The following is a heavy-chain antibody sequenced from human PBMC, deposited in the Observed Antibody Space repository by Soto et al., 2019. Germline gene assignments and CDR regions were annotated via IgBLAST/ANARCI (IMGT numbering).Heavy chain of an antibody. CDR2: ISGSGGST. V-gene: IGHV3-23*01. J-gene: IGHJ4*02. Sequence: EVQLLESGGGLVQPGGSLRLSCAASGFTFSSYAMSWVRQAPGKGLEWVSAISGSGGSTYYADSVKGRFTISRDNSQNRMYLQMNSRRAEDTSVYYCAKAAIGTYYCGSGSYYALDYWGQGTLVTVSS. D-gene: IGHD3-10*01. CDR3: AKAAIGTYYCGSGSYYALDY. CDR1: GFTFSSYA.